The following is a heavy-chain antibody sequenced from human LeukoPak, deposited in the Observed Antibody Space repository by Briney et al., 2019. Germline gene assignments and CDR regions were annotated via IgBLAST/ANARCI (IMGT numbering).Heavy chain of an antibody. CDR1: GFTFSSYA. CDR3: AKDPPYYYGSGSSDY. V-gene: IGHV3-23*01. Sequence: QSGGSLRLSCAVSGFTFSSYAMSWVRQAPGKGLEWVSGISGSAKSTYYADSVKGRFTISRDNSKNTLYLQMNSLRAEDTAVYYCAKDPPYYYGSGSSDYWGQGTLVTVSS. CDR2: ISGSAKST. D-gene: IGHD3-10*01. J-gene: IGHJ4*02.